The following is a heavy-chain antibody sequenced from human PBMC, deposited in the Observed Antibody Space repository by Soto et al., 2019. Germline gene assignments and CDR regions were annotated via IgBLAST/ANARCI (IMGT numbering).Heavy chain of an antibody. J-gene: IGHJ4*02. V-gene: IGHV3-30*18. CDR2: ISYDGSNQ. Sequence: QVPLVESGGGVVQPGRSLRLSCAASGFTFRSSGMQWVRQAPGKGLEWVAVISYDGSNQYYAYSVKGRFTTASDNSKNTLSLKMNSLSPEDTAGYYCANDRSHSWCLDSWGQGTLVTVA. D-gene: IGHD6-13*01. CDR3: ANDRSHSWCLDS. CDR1: GFTFRSSG.